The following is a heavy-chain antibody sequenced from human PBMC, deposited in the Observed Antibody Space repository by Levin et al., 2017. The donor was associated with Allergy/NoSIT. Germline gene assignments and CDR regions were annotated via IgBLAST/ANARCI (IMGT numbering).Heavy chain of an antibody. Sequence: GGSLRLSCAASGFTFSNYWMHWVRQAPGKGLVWVSRIMSDGSATSYADSVKGRFTISRDNAKNTLYLQMHSLRVEDTAVYYCVREDIVGTNFDHWGQGTLVTVSS. CDR1: GFTFSNYW. V-gene: IGHV3-74*01. D-gene: IGHD5-12*01. CDR3: VREDIVGTNFDH. J-gene: IGHJ4*02. CDR2: IMSDGSAT.